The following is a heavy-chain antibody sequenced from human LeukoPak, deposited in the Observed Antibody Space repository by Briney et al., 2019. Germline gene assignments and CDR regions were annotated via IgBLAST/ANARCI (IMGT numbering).Heavy chain of an antibody. D-gene: IGHD4-17*01. CDR1: GFTFSSYA. CDR2: IRGSAGST. J-gene: IGHJ5*02. Sequence: PGGSLRLSCAVSGFTFSSYAMNWVRQAPGKGLEWVSGIRGSAGSTYYADSVKGRFTISRDNSQNTLYLQMNSLRAEDTAVYYCARYHDYGDYKRYFDPWGQGTLVTVSS. CDR3: ARYHDYGDYKRYFDP. V-gene: IGHV3-23*01.